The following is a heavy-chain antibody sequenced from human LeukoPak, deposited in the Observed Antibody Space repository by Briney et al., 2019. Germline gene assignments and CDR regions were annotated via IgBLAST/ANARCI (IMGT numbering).Heavy chain of an antibody. Sequence: SETLSLTCTVSGGSISSYYWSWIRQPPGKGLEWIGYIYTSGSTNYNPSLKRRVTISVDTSKNQFSLKLSSVTAADTAVYYCARHLHHFGITGTTWDWWFDPWGQGTLVTVSS. CDR2: IYTSGST. V-gene: IGHV4-4*09. CDR3: ARHLHHFGITGTTWDWWFDP. CDR1: GGSISSYY. D-gene: IGHD1-7*01. J-gene: IGHJ5*02.